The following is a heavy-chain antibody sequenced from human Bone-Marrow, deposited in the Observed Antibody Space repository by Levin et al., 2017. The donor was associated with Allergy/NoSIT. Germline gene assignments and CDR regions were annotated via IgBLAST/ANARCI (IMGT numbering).Heavy chain of an antibody. Sequence: GGSLRLSCVVSGFDFRDYWMHWVRQVPGKGLMWVARINSDGSDTDYADSVRGRFTISKDTAKNTLYLQMNTIRQEDTAVYWCVRGESITIVRPTDRFDDWGQGALVSVSS. J-gene: IGHJ4*02. CDR1: GFDFRDYW. CDR3: VRGESITIVRPTDRFDD. D-gene: IGHD3-16*01. V-gene: IGHV3-74*01. CDR2: INSDGSDT.